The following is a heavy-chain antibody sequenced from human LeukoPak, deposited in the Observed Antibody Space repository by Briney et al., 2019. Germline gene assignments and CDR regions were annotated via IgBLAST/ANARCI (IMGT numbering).Heavy chain of an antibody. CDR3: ASDRSSGALDY. J-gene: IGHJ4*02. Sequence: PGGSLRLSCAASGFTFSDYWMGWVRQAPGKGLEWVAIIWYDGSNKYYADSVKGRFTISRDNSKNTLFLQMNSLRPDDTALYYCASDRSSGALDYWGQGTRVTVSS. D-gene: IGHD2-15*01. CDR1: GFTFSDYW. CDR2: IWYDGSNK. V-gene: IGHV3-33*08.